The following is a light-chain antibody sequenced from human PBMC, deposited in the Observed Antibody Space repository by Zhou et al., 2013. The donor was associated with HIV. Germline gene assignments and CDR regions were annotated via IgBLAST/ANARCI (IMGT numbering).Light chain of an antibody. CDR2: GAS. CDR1: QSVGTN. J-gene: IGKJ4*01. Sequence: EILMTQSPATLSVSPGERATLSCSASQSVGTNLAWLQQKPGQAPRLLVYGASTRATGVPDRFSGSGSGTEFTLTISSLQPEDFAVYYCQQYKSYSWLTFGGGTTVEI. V-gene: IGKV3-15*01. CDR3: QQYKSYSWLT.